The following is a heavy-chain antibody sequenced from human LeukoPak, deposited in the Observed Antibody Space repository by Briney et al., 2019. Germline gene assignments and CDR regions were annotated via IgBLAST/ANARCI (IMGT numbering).Heavy chain of an antibody. V-gene: IGHV1-2*02. J-gene: IGHJ3*02. CDR2: INPNSGGT. D-gene: IGHD5-18*01. Sequence: GASVKVSCKASGYTFTVFYMHWVRQAPGQGLEWMGWINPNSGGTSYAQKFQGRVTMTRDTSISTAYMELSRLRSDDTAVYYCARSLPGDTAMERDAFDIWGQGTMVTVSS. CDR1: GYTFTVFY. CDR3: ARSLPGDTAMERDAFDI.